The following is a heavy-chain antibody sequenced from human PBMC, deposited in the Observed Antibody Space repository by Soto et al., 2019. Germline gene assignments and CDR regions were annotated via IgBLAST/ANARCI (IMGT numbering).Heavy chain of an antibody. V-gene: IGHV4-39*01. CDR2: FYYSGST. CDR3: ARPYNYGEVAFDI. J-gene: IGHJ3*02. CDR1: GGSISSGSYY. D-gene: IGHD5-18*01. Sequence: QLQLQESGPGLVKPSETLSLTCSVSGGSISSGSYYWGWIRQPPGKGLEWIASFYYSGSTYYNPPLKSRVTRSVDTSKNQFSLKLRSVTAADTAVYYCARPYNYGEVAFDIWGQGTVVTVSS.